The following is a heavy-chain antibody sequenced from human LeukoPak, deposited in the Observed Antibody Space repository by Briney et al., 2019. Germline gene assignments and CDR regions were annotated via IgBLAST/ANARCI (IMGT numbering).Heavy chain of an antibody. Sequence: GGSLRLSCAASGFTFSSYSMNWVRLAPGKGLEWVSSISSTSTYIYYADSVKGRFTISRDNAKNSLYLQMNSLRAEDTAMYYCARVRFRDRTGDYFDYWGQGTLVTVSA. D-gene: IGHD3-10*01. CDR1: GFTFSSYS. CDR2: ISSTSTYI. V-gene: IGHV3-21*01. CDR3: ARVRFRDRTGDYFDY. J-gene: IGHJ4*02.